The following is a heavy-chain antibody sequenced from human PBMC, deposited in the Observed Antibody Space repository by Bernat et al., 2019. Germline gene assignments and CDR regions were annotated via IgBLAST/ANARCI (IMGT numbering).Heavy chain of an antibody. Sequence: QVQLVESGGGVVQPGRSLRLSCAASGFTFSSYGMHWVRQAPGKGLERVAVISYDGSNKYYADSVKGRFTISRDNSKNTLYLQMNSLRAEDTAVYYCATNVRDFWSGYYSGDFDYWGQGTLVTVSS. V-gene: IGHV3-30*03. J-gene: IGHJ4*02. D-gene: IGHD3-3*01. CDR1: GFTFSSYG. CDR2: ISYDGSNK. CDR3: ATNVRDFWSGYYSGDFDY.